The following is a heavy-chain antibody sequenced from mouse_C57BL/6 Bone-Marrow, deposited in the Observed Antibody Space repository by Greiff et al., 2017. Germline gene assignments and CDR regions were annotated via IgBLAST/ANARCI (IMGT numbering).Heavy chain of an antibody. J-gene: IGHJ1*03. CDR2: LRNKANGYTT. CDR3: ATVKRDFDV. V-gene: IGHV7-3*01. Sequence: EVQLVESGGGLVQPGGSLSLSCAASGFTFTDYYMSWVRQPPGKALEWLGFLRNKANGYTTEYSASVKGRFTISRDTSQSILYLKMNALSAEDSATNDGATVKRDFDVWGTGTTVTVSS. CDR1: GFTFTDYY.